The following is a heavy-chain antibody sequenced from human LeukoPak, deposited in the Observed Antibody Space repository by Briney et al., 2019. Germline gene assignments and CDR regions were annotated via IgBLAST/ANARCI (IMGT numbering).Heavy chain of an antibody. CDR1: IDSFTNYY. J-gene: IGHJ3*02. CDR2: VNDSGGT. Sequence: KSSETLSLTCAVYIDSFTNYYWNWIRQTPGKGLEWIGEVNDSGGTNINPSLRSRVILSVDTSKNQFSLMLTSVTVADTAVYYCARGPHYYGDYIRWFPDAFHIWGRGTAVSVSS. D-gene: IGHD4-17*01. CDR3: ARGPHYYGDYIRWFPDAFHI. V-gene: IGHV4-34*01.